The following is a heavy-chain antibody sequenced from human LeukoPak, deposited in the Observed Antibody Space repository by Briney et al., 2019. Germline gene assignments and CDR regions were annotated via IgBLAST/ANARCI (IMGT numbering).Heavy chain of an antibody. D-gene: IGHD6-19*01. CDR1: GFTFSSYA. CDR3: ARDISGIAVAGSGY. J-gene: IGHJ4*02. V-gene: IGHV3-30*04. CDR2: ISYDGSNK. Sequence: GGSLRLPCAASGFTFSSYAMHWVRQAPGKGLEWVAVISYDGSNKYYADSVKGRFTISRDNSKNTLYLQMNSLRAEDTAVYYCARDISGIAVAGSGYWGQGTLVTVPS.